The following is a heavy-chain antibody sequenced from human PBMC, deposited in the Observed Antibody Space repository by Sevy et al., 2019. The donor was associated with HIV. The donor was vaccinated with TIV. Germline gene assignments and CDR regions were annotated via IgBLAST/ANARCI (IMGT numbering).Heavy chain of an antibody. V-gene: IGHV3-30*18. CDR1: EFPFSDFG. CDR3: AKDKWIHESYVDN. Sequence: GGSLRLSCAASEFPFSDFGMHWVRQAPGKGLEWVAVISNDGSNKYYVESVRGRFTISRDNTKNTLYLQMNSLRPEDTAVYYCAKDKWIHESYVDNWGQGTLVTVSS. CDR2: ISNDGSNK. D-gene: IGHD5-12*01. J-gene: IGHJ4*02.